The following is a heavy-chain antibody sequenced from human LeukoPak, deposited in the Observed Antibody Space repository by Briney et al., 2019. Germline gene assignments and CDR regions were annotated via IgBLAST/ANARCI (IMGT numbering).Heavy chain of an antibody. CDR3: ARNGIHGYSGLDF. CDR1: GGSISGYF. V-gene: IGHV4-59*08. D-gene: IGHD5-12*01. CDR2: VYSDETT. Sequence: SETLSPTCTVSGGSISGYFWSWIRQPPGKGLEWLGYVYSDETTNYSPSLRSRITISIDTSKNQFSLNLRSVTAADTAVYYCARNGIHGYSGLDFWGQGTLVTVSS. J-gene: IGHJ4*02.